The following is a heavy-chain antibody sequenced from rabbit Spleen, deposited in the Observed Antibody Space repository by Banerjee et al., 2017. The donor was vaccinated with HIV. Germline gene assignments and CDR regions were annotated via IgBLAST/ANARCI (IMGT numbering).Heavy chain of an antibody. J-gene: IGHJ4*01. V-gene: IGHV1S45*01. CDR3: ARDLAYVIGWNFKL. CDR1: GFSFSSNW. CDR2: IDTNDGDT. Sequence: LEESGGGLVKPGGTLTLTCTVSGFSFSSNWICWVRQAPGKGLEWIACIDTNDGDTDYANWPKGRFTISKTSSTTVTLQMTSLTAADTATYFCARDLAYVIGWNFKLWGQGTLVTVS. D-gene: IGHD6-1*01.